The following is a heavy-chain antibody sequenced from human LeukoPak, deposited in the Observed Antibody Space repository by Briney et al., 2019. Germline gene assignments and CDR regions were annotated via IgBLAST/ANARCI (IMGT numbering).Heavy chain of an antibody. D-gene: IGHD3-3*01. Sequence: PSQTLSLTCTVSGGSISSGGYYWSWIRQHPGKGLEWIGYIYYSGSTYYNPSLKSRVTISVDTSKNQFSLKLSSVTAADTAVYYCARAGHYDFWSGYYTGWFDPWGQGTLVTVSS. CDR2: IYYSGST. V-gene: IGHV4-31*03. J-gene: IGHJ5*02. CDR1: GGSISSGGYY. CDR3: ARAGHYDFWSGYYTGWFDP.